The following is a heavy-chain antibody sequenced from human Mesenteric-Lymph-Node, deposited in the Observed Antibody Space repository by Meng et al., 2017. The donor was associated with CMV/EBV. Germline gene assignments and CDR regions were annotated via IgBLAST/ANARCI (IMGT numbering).Heavy chain of an antibody. J-gene: IGHJ5*02. CDR2: INPNSGGT. V-gene: IGHV1-2*02. CDR3: ARDFLYCSSTSCPP. Sequence: SGYTLPGYYMHWVRQAPGHGLAWVGWINPNSGGTNYAQKFQGRVTMTRAASISTAYMELGRLRSDDTAVYYCARDFLYCSSTSCPPWGQGTLVTVSS. CDR1: GYTLPGYY. D-gene: IGHD2-2*01.